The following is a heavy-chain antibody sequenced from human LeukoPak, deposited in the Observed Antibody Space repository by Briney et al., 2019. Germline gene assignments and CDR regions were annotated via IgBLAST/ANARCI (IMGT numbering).Heavy chain of an antibody. CDR1: GFIFNNYW. CDR2: INGDGSST. Sequence: GGSLRLSCAASGFIFNNYWMHWVRHTPGEGPRWLSRINGDGSSTSYANSVQGRFIISRDNAKNTLYLQMNSLRAEDTAVYYCTRQWHTPSDYWGQGTLVTVSS. V-gene: IGHV3-74*01. CDR3: TRQWHTPSDY. D-gene: IGHD6-19*01. J-gene: IGHJ4*02.